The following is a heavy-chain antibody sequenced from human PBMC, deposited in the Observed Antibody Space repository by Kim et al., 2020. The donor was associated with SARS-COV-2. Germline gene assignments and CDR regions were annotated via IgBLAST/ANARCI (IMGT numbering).Heavy chain of an antibody. Sequence: GNPVYAKNFQGRFTMTTDTSTTTADMELRSLRSDDTAIYYCARLYSNWFDPWGQGTLVTVSS. D-gene: IGHD1-26*01. CDR2: GNP. J-gene: IGHJ5*02. V-gene: IGHV1-18*01. CDR3: ARLYSNWFDP.